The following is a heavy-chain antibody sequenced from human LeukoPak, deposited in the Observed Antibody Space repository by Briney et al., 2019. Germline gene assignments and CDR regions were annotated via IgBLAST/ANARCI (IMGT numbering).Heavy chain of an antibody. J-gene: IGHJ4*02. CDR2: ITSNGGST. D-gene: IGHD2-15*01. Sequence: GSLRLSCAASGFTFSSYAIHWVRQAPGKGLEYVSAITSNGGSTYYADSVKGRFTISRDNSKNTVNLQMGSLRTEDMAVYYCARGWWYLDYWGQGTLVTVSS. CDR3: ARGWWYLDY. CDR1: GFTFSSYA. V-gene: IGHV3-64*02.